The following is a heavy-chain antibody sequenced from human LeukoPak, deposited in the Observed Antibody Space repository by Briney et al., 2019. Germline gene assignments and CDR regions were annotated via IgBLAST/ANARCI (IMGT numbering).Heavy chain of an antibody. CDR3: ARHIHYYDY. CDR1: IDSFSGYY. J-gene: IGHJ4*02. Sequence: SETLSLTCAVYIDSFSGYYWSWIRQPPGKGLEWIGEIIDGGSSIYNPSLKSRVTISADTSKSQFSLKVTSVTAADTAVYYCARHIHYYDYWGQGTLVTVSS. V-gene: IGHV4-34*12. CDR2: IIDGGSS.